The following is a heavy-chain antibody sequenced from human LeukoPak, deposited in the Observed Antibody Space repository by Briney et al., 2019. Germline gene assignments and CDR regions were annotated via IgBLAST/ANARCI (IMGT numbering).Heavy chain of an antibody. J-gene: IGHJ3*02. V-gene: IGHV4-30-4*02. CDR3: ARLFGVDVDGDARDAFDI. CDR2: IYYSAST. CDR1: GGSISSGDYY. Sequence: SETLSLTCTVSGGSISSGDYYWSWLRQPPGKGLEWIGYIYYSASTYYTPSLKSRVTISVDTSNHQFSLQLSSVPAADTAVYYCARLFGVDVDGDARDAFDIWGQGTMVTVSS. D-gene: IGHD3-3*01.